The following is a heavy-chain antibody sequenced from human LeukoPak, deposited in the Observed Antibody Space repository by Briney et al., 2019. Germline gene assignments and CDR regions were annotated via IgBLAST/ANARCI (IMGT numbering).Heavy chain of an antibody. CDR3: AKDQGDGIWDCSGGSCYSDY. CDR2: ISGSGGST. Sequence: PGGSLRLSCAASGFTFSSYAMSWVRQAPGKGLEWVSAISGSGGSTYYADSVKGRFTISRDNSKNTLYLQMNSLRAEDTAVYYCAKDQGDGIWDCSGGSCYSDYWGQGTLVTVSS. CDR1: GFTFSSYA. V-gene: IGHV3-23*01. J-gene: IGHJ4*02. D-gene: IGHD2-15*01.